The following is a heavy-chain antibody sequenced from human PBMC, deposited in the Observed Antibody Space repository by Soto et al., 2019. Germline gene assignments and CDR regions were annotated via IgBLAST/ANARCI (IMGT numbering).Heavy chain of an antibody. D-gene: IGHD6-13*01. J-gene: IGHJ3*02. CDR1: GGCISSYY. V-gene: IGHV4-59*08. Sequence: SETLSLTCTVSGGCISSYYWSWIRQPQGKGLEWIGYIYYSGSTNYNPSLKSRVTISVDTSKNQFSLKLSSVTAADTAVDYCASRYSSAFDIWGQGNMVTVSS. CDR2: IYYSGST. CDR3: ASRYSSAFDI.